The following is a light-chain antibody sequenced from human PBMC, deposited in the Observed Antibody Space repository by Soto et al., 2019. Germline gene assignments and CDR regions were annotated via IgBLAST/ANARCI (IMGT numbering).Light chain of an antibody. CDR2: KAS. V-gene: IGKV1-5*03. J-gene: IGKJ2*01. CDR1: QSISSW. Sequence: DIQMTQSPSTLSASVGDRVTITCRASQSISSWLAWYHQKPGKAPKLLIYKASTLQSGVPSRFSGSGSGTDFTLTISNLQPDDFATYYCQQYDSFSRTFGQGTKLEI. CDR3: QQYDSFSRT.